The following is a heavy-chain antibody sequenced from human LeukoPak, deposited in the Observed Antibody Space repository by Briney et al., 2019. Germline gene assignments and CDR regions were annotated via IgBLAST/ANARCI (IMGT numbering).Heavy chain of an antibody. CDR2: INHSGST. Sequence: SETLSLTCAVYGGSFSGYYWSWIRQPPGKGLEWIGEINHSGSTNYNPSLKSRVTISVDTSKNQFSLKLSSVTAEDTAVYYCARGAIVFSTFDYWGQGTLVTVSS. D-gene: IGHD2/OR15-2a*01. CDR1: GGSFSGYY. CDR3: ARGAIVFSTFDY. J-gene: IGHJ4*02. V-gene: IGHV4-34*01.